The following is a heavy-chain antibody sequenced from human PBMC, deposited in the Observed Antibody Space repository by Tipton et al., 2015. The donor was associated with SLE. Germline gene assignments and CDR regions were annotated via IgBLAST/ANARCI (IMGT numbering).Heavy chain of an antibody. Sequence: VQLVQSGAEVKKPGASVKIACKAPGYSFNSDCISRVRQAPGQGLEWMGWSSAYNGNTHYAQMLQGRVTMTTDTSPSTAYMELRSLRSDDTAVYDCARDGVVVVAEALDYWGQGTLVTVSS. J-gene: IGHJ4*02. CDR3: ARDGVVVVAEALDY. CDR1: GYSFNSDC. V-gene: IGHV1-18*01. D-gene: IGHD2-15*01. CDR2: SSAYNGNT.